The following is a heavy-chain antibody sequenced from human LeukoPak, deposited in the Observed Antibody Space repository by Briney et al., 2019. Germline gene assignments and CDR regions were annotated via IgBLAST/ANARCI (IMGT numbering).Heavy chain of an antibody. J-gene: IGHJ4*02. D-gene: IGHD3-22*01. CDR1: GGSVSSGSYY. CDR3: ASRLDYYDSGGSFDY. CDR2: IYYSGST. Sequence: PSETLSLTCTVSGGSVSSGSYYWSWIRQPPGKGLEWIGYIYYSGSTNYNPSLKSRVTISVDTSKNQFSLKLSSGTAADTAVYYCASRLDYYDSGGSFDYWGQGTLVTVSS. V-gene: IGHV4-61*01.